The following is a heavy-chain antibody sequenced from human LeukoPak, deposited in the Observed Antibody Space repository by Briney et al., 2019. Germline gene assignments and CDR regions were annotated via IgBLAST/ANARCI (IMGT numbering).Heavy chain of an antibody. CDR3: ARRGGYCSGVSCLSWFDP. V-gene: IGHV4-39*01. CDR1: GGSISSSSYY. Sequence: SETLCLTCTVSGGSISSSSYYWGWIRQPPGKGLEYIGSIYYSGSTYYNPSLKSRVTISVDTSKNQFSLKLSSVTAADTAVYYCARRGGYCSGVSCLSWFDPWGQGTLVTVSS. CDR2: IYYSGST. D-gene: IGHD2-15*01. J-gene: IGHJ5*02.